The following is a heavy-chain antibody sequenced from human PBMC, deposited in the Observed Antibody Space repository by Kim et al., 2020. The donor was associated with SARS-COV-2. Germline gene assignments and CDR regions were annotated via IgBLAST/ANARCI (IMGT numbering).Heavy chain of an antibody. D-gene: IGHD2-2*01. CDR1: GFTFDDYA. Sequence: GGSLRLSCAASGFTFDDYAMHWVRQAPGKGLEWVSGISWNSGSIGYADSVKGRFTISTDNAKNSRYLQMNSLRAEDTALYYCATIKGIVVVRAAIWAGAIDMWGKGTLVTGSS. CDR3: ATIKGIVVVRAAIWAGAIDM. J-gene: IGHJ3*02. V-gene: IGHV3-9*01. CDR2: ISWNSGSI.